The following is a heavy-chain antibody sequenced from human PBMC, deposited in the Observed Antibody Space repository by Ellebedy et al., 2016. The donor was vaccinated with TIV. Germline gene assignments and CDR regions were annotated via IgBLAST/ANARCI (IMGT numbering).Heavy chain of an antibody. CDR2: IIPILSIT. CDR3: ARGRSGTSFPNSFDI. J-gene: IGHJ3*02. V-gene: IGHV1-69*10. D-gene: IGHD1-26*01. Sequence: AASVKVSCKASGGTFSSYAINWVRQAPGQGVEWLGPIIPILSITNYAHTFQGRVTITADKSTTTVYLELNSLRSEDPAVFYSARGRSGTSFPNSFDIWGQGTLVTVSS. CDR1: GGTFSSYA.